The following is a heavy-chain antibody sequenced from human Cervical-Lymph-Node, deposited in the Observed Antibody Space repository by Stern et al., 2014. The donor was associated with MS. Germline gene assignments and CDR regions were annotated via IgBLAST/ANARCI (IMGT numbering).Heavy chain of an antibody. J-gene: IGHJ4*02. Sequence: LVQSGAEVKKPGSSMKVSCKASGGTFSSDAIGWVRQAPGQGLEWMGGIIPIFETANYAQKFQGRVTITADQSTKTAYLELSSLTSGDTAMYFCASGTRSSWYFDFWGQGTLVTVST. CDR2: IIPIFETA. CDR1: GGTFSSDA. CDR3: ASGTRSSWYFDF. D-gene: IGHD6-13*01. V-gene: IGHV1-69*01.